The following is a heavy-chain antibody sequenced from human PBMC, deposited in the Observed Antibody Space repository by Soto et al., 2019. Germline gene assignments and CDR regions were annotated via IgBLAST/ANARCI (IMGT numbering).Heavy chain of an antibody. J-gene: IGHJ4*02. V-gene: IGHV3-66*01. CDR2: IYSGGST. D-gene: IGHD3-16*01. CDR1: GFTVSTKY. Sequence: EVQLVESGGGLVQPGGSLRLSSAASGFTVSTKYMSWVRQAPGKGLEWVSVIYSGGSTFYADSVRGRFTISRDNSKNRVNLQMNSRRAEDTAVYYGAREPWAADYWGQGTLVSVSS. CDR3: AREPWAADY.